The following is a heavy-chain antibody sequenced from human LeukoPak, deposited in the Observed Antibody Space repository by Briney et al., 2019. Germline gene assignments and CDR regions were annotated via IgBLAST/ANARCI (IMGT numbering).Heavy chain of an antibody. CDR1: GFTFSTYG. V-gene: IGHV3-33*01. D-gene: IGHD4-23*01. J-gene: IGHJ5*02. CDR2: IGSDGRYK. Sequence: GGSLRLSCAASGFTFSTYGMHWVRQAPGKGLGWVAAIGSDGRYKYYADSVRGRFTISRDNSKNTLDLHMNSLSTEDTAVYYCARDRALSDNRWSLDPWGQGTLVTVSS. CDR3: ARDRALSDNRWSLDP.